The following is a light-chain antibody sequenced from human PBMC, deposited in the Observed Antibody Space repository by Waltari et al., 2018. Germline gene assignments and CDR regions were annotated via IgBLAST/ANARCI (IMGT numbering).Light chain of an antibody. V-gene: IGKV1-5*03. CDR3: QQYSSSSMFS. CDR1: QSISTS. CDR2: KTF. J-gene: IGKJ2*03. Sequence: DIPLTQSPSTLSASVGDRVTITCRASQSISTSLAWFQQKPGNPPKLLIYKTFNLERGVPSRFSGSGSGTEFTLTITSLQPDDFATYYCQQYSSSSMFSFGQGTKLEIK.